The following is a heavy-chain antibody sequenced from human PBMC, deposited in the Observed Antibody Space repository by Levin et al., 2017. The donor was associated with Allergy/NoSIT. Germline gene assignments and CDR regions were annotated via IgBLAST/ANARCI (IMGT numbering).Heavy chain of an antibody. Sequence: ASVKVSCKASGYTFPSYAMNWVRQAPGQGLEWMGWINTNTGNPTYAQGFTGRFVFSLDTSVSTPYLQISSLKAEDTAVYYCNFALLAKYDYVWGSYRDHQDAFDIWGQGTMVTVSS. CDR2: INTNTGNP. J-gene: IGHJ3*02. CDR3: NFALLAKYDYVWGSYRDHQDAFDI. CDR1: GYTFPSYA. V-gene: IGHV7-4-1*02. D-gene: IGHD3-16*02.